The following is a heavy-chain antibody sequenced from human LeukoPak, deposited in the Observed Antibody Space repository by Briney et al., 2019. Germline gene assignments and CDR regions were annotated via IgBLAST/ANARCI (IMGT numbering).Heavy chain of an antibody. D-gene: IGHD3-10*01. CDR1: GYIFTNYW. J-gene: IGHJ4*02. CDR2: IYPADSDT. Sequence: GESLKISCQASGYIFTNYWIGWVRQIPGKGLESRGIIYPADSDTTYSPSFQGQVTISADKPINTVYLQWSSLKASDTAMYYCARQSRDGSKARGYYFDYWGQGTLVSVSS. V-gene: IGHV5-51*01. CDR3: ARQSRDGSKARGYYFDY.